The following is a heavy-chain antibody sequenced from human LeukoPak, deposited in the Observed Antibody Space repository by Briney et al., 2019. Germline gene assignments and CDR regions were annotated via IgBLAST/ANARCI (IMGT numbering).Heavy chain of an antibody. CDR1: GGSISSGDYY. Sequence: SETLSLTCTVSGGSISSGDYYWSWIRQPPGKGLEWIGYIYYSGSIYYNPSLKSRVTISVDTSKNQFSLKLSSVTAADTAVYYCARDSLEWYSFDYWGQGTLVTVSS. V-gene: IGHV4-30-4*08. D-gene: IGHD3-3*01. CDR3: ARDSLEWYSFDY. CDR2: IYYSGSI. J-gene: IGHJ4*02.